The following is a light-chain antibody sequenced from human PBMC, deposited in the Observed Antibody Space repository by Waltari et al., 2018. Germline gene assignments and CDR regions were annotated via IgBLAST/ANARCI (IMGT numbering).Light chain of an antibody. CDR3: GTWDSSLSAWV. CDR2: DSH. V-gene: IGLV1-51*01. Sequence: QSVLTQPPSVSAAPGQKVTLSCSGSRSTIGNNDVSWYQQLPGAAPKLLIYDSHKRPSGIPDRFPGSKSGTSATLGITGLQTGDEADYYCGTWDSSLSAWVFGGGTKLTVL. CDR1: RSTIGNND. J-gene: IGLJ3*02.